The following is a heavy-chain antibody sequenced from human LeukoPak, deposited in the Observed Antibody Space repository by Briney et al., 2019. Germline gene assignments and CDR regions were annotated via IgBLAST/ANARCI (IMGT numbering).Heavy chain of an antibody. Sequence: ASVKVSCKASGYTFIGYYIHWVRQAPGQGLEWMGWINPNSGITNYAQKFQGRVTMTRDTSISTAYMELSGLRSDDTAVYYCARLADCSSSSCRSFDYWGQGTLVTVSS. CDR1: GYTFIGYY. CDR2: INPNSGIT. J-gene: IGHJ4*02. V-gene: IGHV1-2*02. D-gene: IGHD2-2*01. CDR3: ARLADCSSSSCRSFDY.